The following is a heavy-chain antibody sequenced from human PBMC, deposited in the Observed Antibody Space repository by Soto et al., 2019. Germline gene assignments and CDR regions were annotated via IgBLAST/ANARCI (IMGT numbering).Heavy chain of an antibody. Sequence: LSLTCTVSGGSISSGDYYWSWIRQPPGKGLEWIGYIYYSGSTYYNPSLKSRVTISVDTSKNQFSLKLSSVTAADTAVYYCARDRGGPGSYYPYYFDYWGQGTLVTVSS. D-gene: IGHD1-26*01. CDR2: IYYSGST. CDR3: ARDRGGPGSYYPYYFDY. CDR1: GGSISSGDYY. J-gene: IGHJ4*02. V-gene: IGHV4-30-4*01.